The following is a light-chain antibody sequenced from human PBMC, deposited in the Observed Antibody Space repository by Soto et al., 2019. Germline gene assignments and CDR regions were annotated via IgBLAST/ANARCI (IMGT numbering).Light chain of an antibody. Sequence: PGERATLSCRASQSVSSSYLAWYQQKPGQAPRLLIYGASSRATGIPDRFSGSGSGTDFTLTISRLEPEDFAVYYCQQFGSSPQTFGGGTKVEIK. CDR1: QSVSSSY. CDR3: QQFGSSPQT. CDR2: GAS. J-gene: IGKJ4*01. V-gene: IGKV3-20*01.